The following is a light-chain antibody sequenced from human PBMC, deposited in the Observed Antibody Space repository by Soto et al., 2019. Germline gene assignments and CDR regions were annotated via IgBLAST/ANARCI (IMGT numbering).Light chain of an antibody. CDR2: WSS. CDR3: QHYYTTLS. V-gene: IGKV4-1*01. Sequence: DIVMTQSPDSLAVSLGERATINCRSSQSVLYNSDNKNYLAWYQHKEGQPPKLLIYWSSTRDSGVPDRFSGSGGAADFTITISNLHAEDVAVYYCQHYYTTLSFGGGTKVEIK. J-gene: IGKJ4*01. CDR1: QSVLYNSDNKNY.